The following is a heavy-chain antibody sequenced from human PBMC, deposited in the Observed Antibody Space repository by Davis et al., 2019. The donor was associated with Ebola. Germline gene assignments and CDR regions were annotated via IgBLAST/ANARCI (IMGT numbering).Heavy chain of an antibody. V-gene: IGHV4-59*01. CDR3: ARVGVAAAIGYFDY. CDR1: GGPISSYY. J-gene: IGHJ4*02. D-gene: IGHD2-2*01. Sequence: SETLSPTFTVPGGPISSYYWSWIRQPPGKGLEWIGYIYYSGSTNYNPSLKSRVTISVDTSKNQFSLKLSSVTAADTAVYYCARVGVAAAIGYFDYWGQGTLVTVSS. CDR2: IYYSGST.